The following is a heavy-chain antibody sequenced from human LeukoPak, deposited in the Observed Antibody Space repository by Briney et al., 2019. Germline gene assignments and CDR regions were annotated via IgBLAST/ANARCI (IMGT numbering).Heavy chain of an antibody. D-gene: IGHD3-22*01. CDR1: GYTFTSYG. J-gene: IGHJ4*02. Sequence: ASVKVSCKASGYTFTSYGISWVRQAPGQGLEWMGWISAYNGNTNYAQKLQGRVTMTTDTSTSTAYMELRSLRSDDTAVYYCARDRSCYDSSGLGDYWVQGTLVTVSS. CDR3: ARDRSCYDSSGLGDY. V-gene: IGHV1-18*01. CDR2: ISAYNGNT.